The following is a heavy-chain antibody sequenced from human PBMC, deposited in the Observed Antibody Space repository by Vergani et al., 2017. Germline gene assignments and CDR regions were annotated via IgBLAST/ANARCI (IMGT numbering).Heavy chain of an antibody. V-gene: IGHV3-49*04. CDR1: GFTFGDYA. CDR2: IRSKAYGGTT. J-gene: IGHJ4*02. D-gene: IGHD1-1*01. CDR3: TPTFDY. Sequence: EVQLVESGGGLVQPGRSLRLSCTASGFTFGDYAMSWVRQAPGKGLEWVGFIRSKAYGGTTEYAASVKGRFTISRDDSKNTLYLQMNSLKTEDTAVYYCTPTFDYWGQGTLVTVSS.